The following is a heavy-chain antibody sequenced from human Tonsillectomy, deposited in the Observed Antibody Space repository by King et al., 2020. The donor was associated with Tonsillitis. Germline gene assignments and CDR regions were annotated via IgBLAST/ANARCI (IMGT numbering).Heavy chain of an antibody. Sequence: VQLVESGAEVKKPGASVKVSCKASGYTFTSYGISWVRQAPGQGLEWMGWISAYNGNTNYAQKLQGRVTMTTDTSTSTAYMELRSLRSDDTAVYYCARVWGVWGGGAGAGQYYFDYWGQGTLVTVSS. D-gene: IGHD3-16*01. J-gene: IGHJ4*02. V-gene: IGHV1-18*04. CDR1: GYTFTSYG. CDR2: ISAYNGNT. CDR3: ARVWGVWGGGAGAGQYYFDY.